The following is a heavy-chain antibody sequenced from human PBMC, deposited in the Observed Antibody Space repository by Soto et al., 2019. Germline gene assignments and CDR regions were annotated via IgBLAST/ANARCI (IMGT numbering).Heavy chain of an antibody. Sequence: ASVKVSCKAAGYTFTGYYMHWVRQAPGQGLEWMGWINPNSGGTNYAQKFQGRVTMTRDTSISTAYMELSRLRYDDTAVFYCARYCSSTSCYRGSYYYYGMDVWGQGTTVTVSS. CDR3: ARYCSSTSCYRGSYYYYGMDV. CDR2: INPNSGGT. J-gene: IGHJ6*02. CDR1: GYTFTGYY. D-gene: IGHD2-2*01. V-gene: IGHV1-2*02.